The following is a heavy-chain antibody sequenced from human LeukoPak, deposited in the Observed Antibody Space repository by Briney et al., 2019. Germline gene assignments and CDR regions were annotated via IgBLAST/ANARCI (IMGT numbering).Heavy chain of an antibody. CDR3: AKPIANSYSGLLRYFDSYGMDV. V-gene: IGHV3-23*01. Sequence: PGGSLRLSCAASGFTFSTYAMTWVRQAPGKGLEWVSSISGSRGNTYYADSVKGRFTISRDNSKNTLSLQMNSLRAEDTAVYYCAKPIANSYSGLLRYFDSYGMDVWGQGTTVTVSS. CDR2: ISGSRGNT. CDR1: GFTFSTYA. J-gene: IGHJ6*02. D-gene: IGHD3-9*01.